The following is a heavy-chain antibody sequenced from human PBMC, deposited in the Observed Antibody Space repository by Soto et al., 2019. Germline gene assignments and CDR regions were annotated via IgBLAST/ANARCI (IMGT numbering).Heavy chain of an antibody. CDR2: INHSGST. Sequence: SETLSVTCAVYGGSFSGYYWSWIRQPPGKGLEWIGEINHSGSTNYNPSLKSRVTISVDTSKNQFSLKLSSVTAADTAVYYCARGHLSSWYYYYYGMDVWGQGTTIT. CDR1: GGSFSGYY. J-gene: IGHJ6*02. CDR3: ARGHLSSWYYYYYGMDV. V-gene: IGHV4-34*01. D-gene: IGHD6-13*01.